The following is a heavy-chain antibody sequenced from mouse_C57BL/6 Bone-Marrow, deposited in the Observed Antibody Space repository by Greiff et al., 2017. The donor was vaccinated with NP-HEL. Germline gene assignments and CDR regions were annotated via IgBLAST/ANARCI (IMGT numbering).Heavy chain of an antibody. CDR2: VYPRDGST. J-gene: IGHJ1*03. CDR3: AGNDYYYGSSYWYFDV. V-gene: IGHV1-78*01. CDR1: GYTFTDHT. D-gene: IGHD1-1*01. Sequence: QVQLQQSDAELVKPGASVKLSCKVSGYTFTDHTIHWMKQRPEQGLEWIGYVYPRDGSTKYNEKFKGKATLTADKSSSTAYMQLNSLTSEDAAVDYCAGNDYYYGSSYWYFDVWGTGTTVTVSS.